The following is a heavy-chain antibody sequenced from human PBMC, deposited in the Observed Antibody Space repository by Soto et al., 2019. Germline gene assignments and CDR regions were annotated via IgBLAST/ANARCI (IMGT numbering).Heavy chain of an antibody. V-gene: IGHV1-18*01. Sequence: ASVKVSCKASVGTFSSYGISWVRQTPGQRLEWMRWISAYNGNTNYAQKLQGRVTMTTDTHTSTAYKGLRSLRSDDTTENYNTRDQVAQWTDNAFEIWSHGTSVAV. D-gene: IGHD2-15*01. CDR3: TRDQVAQWTDNAFEI. J-gene: IGHJ3*02. CDR2: ISAYNGNT. CDR1: VGTFSSYG.